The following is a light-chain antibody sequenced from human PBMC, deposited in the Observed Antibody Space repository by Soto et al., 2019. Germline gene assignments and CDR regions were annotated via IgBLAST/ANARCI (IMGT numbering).Light chain of an antibody. CDR2: EVS. CDR1: SSDVGGYNY. Sequence: QSALTQPASVSGSPGQSITISCTGTSSDVGGYNYVSWYQQHPGKAPKLMIYEVSNRPSGVSYRFSGSKSGNTASLTISGLQAEDEGDYYCSSYTSSRTLVFGGGTKLTVL. J-gene: IGLJ2*01. CDR3: SSYTSSRTLV. V-gene: IGLV2-14*01.